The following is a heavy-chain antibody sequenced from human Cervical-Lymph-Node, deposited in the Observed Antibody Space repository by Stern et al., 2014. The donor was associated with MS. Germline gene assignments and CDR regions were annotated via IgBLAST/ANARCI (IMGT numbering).Heavy chain of an antibody. CDR3: ARDDFYSDRRGYHGDYGFDF. Sequence: EVQLVESGGGLVQPGGSLRLSCAASGFTFNKYAMNWVRQAPGKGLEWISTVSGSGGSTYYADSVKGRFTISRDNSHNTLYLQMTSLGADDTAVYFCARDDFYSDRRGYHGDYGFDFWGQGVAVTVSS. J-gene: IGHJ4*02. V-gene: IGHV3-23*04. CDR1: GFTFNKYA. CDR2: VSGSGGST. D-gene: IGHD3-22*01.